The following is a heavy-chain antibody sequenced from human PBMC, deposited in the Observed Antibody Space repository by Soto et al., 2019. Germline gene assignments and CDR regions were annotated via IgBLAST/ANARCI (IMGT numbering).Heavy chain of an antibody. J-gene: IGHJ4*02. CDR1: GFTFDNYA. D-gene: IGHD6-25*01. V-gene: IGHV3-9*01. CDR2: ISWDSGSI. CDR3: AKDAAYYFDY. Sequence: EVQLVESGGGLIQPGRSLRLSCAASGFTFDNYAMHWVRQAPGKGLEWVSGISWDSGSIDYADSVRGRFTISRDNARNSLYLRMSSLRPEDTALYYCAKDAAYYFDYWCQGTLVTVSS.